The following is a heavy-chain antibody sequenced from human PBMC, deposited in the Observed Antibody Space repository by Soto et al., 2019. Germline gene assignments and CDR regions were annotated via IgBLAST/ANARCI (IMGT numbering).Heavy chain of an antibody. CDR2: IYSGGST. J-gene: IGHJ5*02. CDR1: GFTVSSNY. CDR3: ARGPRYCSGGSCYSTRYNWFDP. Sequence: EVQLVESGGGLVQPGGSLSLSCAASGFTVSSNYMSWVRQAPGKGLEWVSVIYSGGSTYYADSVKGRFTISRHNSKNTLYLQMNSLRAEDTAVYYCARGPRYCSGGSCYSTRYNWFDPWGQGTLVTVSS. D-gene: IGHD2-15*01. V-gene: IGHV3-53*04.